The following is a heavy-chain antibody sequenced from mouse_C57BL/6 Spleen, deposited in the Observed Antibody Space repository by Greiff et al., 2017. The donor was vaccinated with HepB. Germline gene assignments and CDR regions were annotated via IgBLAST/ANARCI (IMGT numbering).Heavy chain of an antibody. J-gene: IGHJ4*01. D-gene: IGHD4-1*01. CDR3: ASNWDVPYAMDY. Sequence: EVKLVESGAELVKPGASVKLSCTASGFNIKDYYMHWVKQRTEQGLEWIGRIDPEDGETKYAPKFQGKATITADTSSNTAYLQLSSLTSEDTAVYYCASNWDVPYAMDYWGQGTSVTVSS. CDR1: GFNIKDYY. CDR2: IDPEDGET. V-gene: IGHV14-2*01.